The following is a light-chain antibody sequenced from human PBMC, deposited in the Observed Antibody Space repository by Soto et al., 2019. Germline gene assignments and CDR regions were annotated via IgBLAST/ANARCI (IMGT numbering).Light chain of an antibody. CDR3: QSYDSSLSGSMV. CDR1: SSNIGAGYD. V-gene: IGLV1-40*01. Sequence: QSVLTQPPSVSGAPGQRVTISCTGSSSNIGAGYDVHWYQQLPGTAPKLLIYGNSNRPSRVPDRFSGSKSGTSASLAITGLQAEDEADYYCQSYDSSLSGSMVFGTGTKLTVL. J-gene: IGLJ1*01. CDR2: GNS.